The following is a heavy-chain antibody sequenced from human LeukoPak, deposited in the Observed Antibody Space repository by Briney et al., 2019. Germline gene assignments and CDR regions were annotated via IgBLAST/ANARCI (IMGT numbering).Heavy chain of an antibody. Sequence: GGSLRLSCAASGFTFRSYGIHWVRQAPGKGLEWVAVIPYDGSNKHYADSVKGRFTISRDNSKNTLYLQMNSLRAEDTAVYYCAKSEWELLGYFEYWGQGTLVTVSS. CDR1: GFTFRSYG. J-gene: IGHJ4*02. D-gene: IGHD1-26*01. CDR2: IPYDGSNK. CDR3: AKSEWELLGYFEY. V-gene: IGHV3-30*02.